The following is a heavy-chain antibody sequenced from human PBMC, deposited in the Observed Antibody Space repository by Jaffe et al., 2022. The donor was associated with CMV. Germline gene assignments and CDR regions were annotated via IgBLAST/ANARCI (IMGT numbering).Heavy chain of an antibody. Sequence: EVQLVQSGAEVKKPGESLRISCKGSGYSFTSYWISWVRQMPGKGLEWMGRIDPSDSYTNYSPSFQGHVTISADKSISTAYLQWSSLKASDTAMYYCACLRGYCSGGSCTVWFDPWGQGTLVTVSS. CDR3: ACLRGYCSGGSCTVWFDP. CDR1: GYSFTSYW. CDR2: IDPSDSYT. V-gene: IGHV5-10-1*03. D-gene: IGHD2-15*01. J-gene: IGHJ5*02.